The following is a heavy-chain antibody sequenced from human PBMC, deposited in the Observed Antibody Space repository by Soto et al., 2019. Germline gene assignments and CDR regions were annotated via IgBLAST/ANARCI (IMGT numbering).Heavy chain of an antibody. J-gene: IGHJ4*02. Sequence: SGPTLVNPTQTLTLTCTFSGFSLSTSGVGVGWIRQPPGKALEWLALIYWDDDKRYSPSLKSRLTITKDTSKNQVVLTMTNMDPVDTATYYCAHLYYYDSSGFAAYFDYWGQGTLVTVSS. CDR2: IYWDDDK. D-gene: IGHD3-22*01. V-gene: IGHV2-5*02. CDR1: GFSLSTSGVG. CDR3: AHLYYYDSSGFAAYFDY.